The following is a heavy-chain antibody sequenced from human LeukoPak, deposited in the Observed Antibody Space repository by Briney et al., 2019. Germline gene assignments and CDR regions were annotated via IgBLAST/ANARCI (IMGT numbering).Heavy chain of an antibody. V-gene: IGHV1-18*01. D-gene: IGHD2-2*01. CDR3: AREGKYCSSTSCYPGAFDI. CDR2: ISAYNGNT. Sequence: GASVTVSCKASGYTFTSYGISWVRQAPGQGLEWMGWISAYNGNTNYAQKLQGRVTMTTDTSTSTAYMELRSLRSDDTAVYYCAREGKYCSSTSCYPGAFDIWGQGTMVTVSS. J-gene: IGHJ3*02. CDR1: GYTFTSYG.